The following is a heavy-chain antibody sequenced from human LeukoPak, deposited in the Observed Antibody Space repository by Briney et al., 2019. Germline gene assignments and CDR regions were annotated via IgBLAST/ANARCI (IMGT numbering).Heavy chain of an antibody. CDR2: IIPTLGIA. V-gene: IGHV1-69*02. CDR1: GGTFSSYT. J-gene: IGHJ5*02. Sequence: ASVKVSFKASGGTFSSYTISWVRQAPGQGLEWMGRIIPTLGIANYAQKFQGRVTITADKSTSTAYMELSSLRSEDTAVYYCARGGVPAAVGYWFDPWGQGTLVTVSS. D-gene: IGHD2-2*01. CDR3: ARGGVPAAVGYWFDP.